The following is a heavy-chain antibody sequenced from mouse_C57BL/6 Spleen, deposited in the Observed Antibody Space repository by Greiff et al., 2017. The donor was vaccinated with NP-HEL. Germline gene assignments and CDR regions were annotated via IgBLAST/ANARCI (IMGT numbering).Heavy chain of an antibody. CDR2: ISYDGSN. J-gene: IGHJ3*01. CDR3: ARDLANWGFAY. D-gene: IGHD4-1*01. CDR1: GYSITSGYY. V-gene: IGHV3-6*01. Sequence: QSGPGLVKPSQSLSLTCSVTGYSITSGYYWNWIRQFPGNKLEWMGYISYDGSNNYNPSLKNRISITRDTSKNQFFLKLNSVTTEDTATYYCARDLANWGFAYWGQGTLVTVSA.